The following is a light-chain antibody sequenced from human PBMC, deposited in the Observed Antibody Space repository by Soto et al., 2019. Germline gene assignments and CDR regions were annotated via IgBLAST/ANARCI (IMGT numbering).Light chain of an antibody. CDR2: GNT. V-gene: IGLV1-40*01. CDR1: SSNIGAQFD. J-gene: IGLJ3*02. Sequence: QSVLTQPPSVSGAPGQRVTISCTGSSSNIGAQFDVHWYHQLPGRAPKLLIYGNTNRPSGVPDRFSGSKSGTSASLAITGLQAEDEADYYCQSYDRSLSGWVFGGGTKLTVL. CDR3: QSYDRSLSGWV.